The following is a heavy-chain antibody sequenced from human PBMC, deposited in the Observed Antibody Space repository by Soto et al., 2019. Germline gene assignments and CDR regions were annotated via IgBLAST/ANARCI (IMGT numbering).Heavy chain of an antibody. J-gene: IGHJ4*02. CDR1: GDSVSSNSAA. V-gene: IGHV6-1*01. CDR3: ATWRFDY. CDR2: TYYRSKWYN. Sequence: QPLSLTFAISGDSVSSNSAACNWIRHSPSRGLEWLGRTYYRSKWYNDYAVSMRSRITINPDTTKNQFSLQLNSATPEDTAVNYCATWRFDYWGQGTLVTVSS.